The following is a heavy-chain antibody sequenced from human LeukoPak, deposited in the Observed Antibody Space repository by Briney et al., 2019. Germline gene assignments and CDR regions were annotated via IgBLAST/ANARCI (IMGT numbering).Heavy chain of an antibody. Sequence: GGSLRLSCAASGFTFSSYSMNWVRQAPGKGLEWVSSISSSSSYIYYADSVKGRFTISRDNAKNSLYLQMNSLRAEDTAVYYCARGSGYDSDTLDYWGQGTLVTVSS. CDR2: ISSSSSYI. CDR3: ARGSGYDSDTLDY. J-gene: IGHJ4*02. V-gene: IGHV3-21*01. D-gene: IGHD5-12*01. CDR1: GFTFSSYS.